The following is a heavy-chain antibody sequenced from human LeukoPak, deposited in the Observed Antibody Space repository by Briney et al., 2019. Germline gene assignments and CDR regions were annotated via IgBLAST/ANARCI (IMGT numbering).Heavy chain of an antibody. D-gene: IGHD2-2*02. Sequence: SETLSLTCSVSGDTISTSDHYWGWIRQPPGKGLEWIGSIYYTGNTYYNPSLKSRVTISVDTSKNQFSLKLSSVSAADTAVYYCARDRGAIRYWGQGTLVTVSS. CDR1: GDTISTSDHY. J-gene: IGHJ4*02. CDR3: ARDRGAIRY. V-gene: IGHV4-39*07. CDR2: IYYTGNT.